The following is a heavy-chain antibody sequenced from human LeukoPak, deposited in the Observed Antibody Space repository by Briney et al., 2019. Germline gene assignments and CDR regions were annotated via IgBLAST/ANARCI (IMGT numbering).Heavy chain of an antibody. J-gene: IGHJ6*03. V-gene: IGHV4-59*01. CDR2: IDHSGST. CDR3: AREYFSANYFFYYMDV. D-gene: IGHD3-3*01. Sequence: SETLSLTCTVSGGSISSYYWSWVRQTPGKGLEWIGYIDHSGSTNYSPSLQSRVTISIDTSKNQFSLKLNSVTAADTAVYYCAREYFSANYFFYYMDVWGTGTTVTVSS. CDR1: GGSISSYY.